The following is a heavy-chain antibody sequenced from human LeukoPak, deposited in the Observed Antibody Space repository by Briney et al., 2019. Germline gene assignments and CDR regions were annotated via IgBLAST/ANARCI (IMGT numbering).Heavy chain of an antibody. V-gene: IGHV1-2*02. CDR2: INPNSGGT. D-gene: IGHD5-24*01. CDR1: GYTFTGYY. J-gene: IGHJ4*02. Sequence: ASVKVSCKASGYTFTGYYMHWVRQAPGQGLEWMGWINPNSGGTNYAQKFQGRVTMTRDTSISTAYMELSRLRSDDTAVYYCAREQEMATGYFDYWGQGTLVTVSS. CDR3: AREQEMATGYFDY.